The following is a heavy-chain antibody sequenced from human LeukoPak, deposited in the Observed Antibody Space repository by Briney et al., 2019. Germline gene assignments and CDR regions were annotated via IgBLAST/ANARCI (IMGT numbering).Heavy chain of an antibody. Sequence: ASVKVSCKASGYTFTSYGISWVRQAPGQGLEWMGWISAYNGNTNYAQKLQGRVTMTTDTSTSTAYMELRSLRSDDTAVYYCARDFRPVSGSYWGDAFDIWGQGTMVTVSS. CDR3: ARDFRPVSGSYWGDAFDI. CDR2: ISAYNGNT. D-gene: IGHD1-26*01. V-gene: IGHV1-18*01. J-gene: IGHJ3*02. CDR1: GYTFTSYG.